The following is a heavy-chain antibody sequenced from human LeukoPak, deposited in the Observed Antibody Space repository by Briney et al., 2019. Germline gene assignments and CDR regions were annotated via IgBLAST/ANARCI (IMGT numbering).Heavy chain of an antibody. CDR3: ARGGGRGHCSSTSCYRRGFDY. V-gene: IGHV4-34*01. D-gene: IGHD2-2*02. CDR2: IKQSGSI. CDR1: GGSFSGYY. J-gene: IGHJ4*02. Sequence: SEALFLACAVYGGSFSGYYWGWIPQPPGKGLEWIGEIKQSGSINYDPSLKSRVTISVDTSKNQFSLKLSSVTAADTAVYYCARGGGRGHCSSTSCYRRGFDYWGQGTLVTVSS.